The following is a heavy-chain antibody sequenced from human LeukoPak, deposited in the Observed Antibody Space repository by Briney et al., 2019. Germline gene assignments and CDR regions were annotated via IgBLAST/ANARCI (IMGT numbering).Heavy chain of an antibody. CDR2: INPNSGGT. J-gene: IGHJ4*02. CDR1: GGTFSSYA. CDR3: ARDTYYTFDY. D-gene: IGHD3-3*01. Sequence: RASVKVSCKASGGTFSSYAISWVRQAPGQGLEWMGWINPNSGGTDYAQKFQGRVTMTRDTSISTAYMELSRLRSDDTAVYYCARDTYYTFDYWGQGTLVTVSS. V-gene: IGHV1-2*02.